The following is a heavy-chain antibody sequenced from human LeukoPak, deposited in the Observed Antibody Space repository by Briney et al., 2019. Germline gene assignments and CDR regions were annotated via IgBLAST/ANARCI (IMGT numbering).Heavy chain of an antibody. D-gene: IGHD3-10*01. CDR2: IYYSGST. CDR3: ARELLWFGEHWFDP. Sequence: TETLSLTCTVSGGSVSSGSYYWSCIRQPPGKGLEWIGYIYYSGSTNYNPSLKSRVTISVDTSKNQFSLKLSSVTAADTAVYYCARELLWFGEHWFDPWGQGTLVTVSS. J-gene: IGHJ5*02. CDR1: GGSVSSGSYY. V-gene: IGHV4-61*01.